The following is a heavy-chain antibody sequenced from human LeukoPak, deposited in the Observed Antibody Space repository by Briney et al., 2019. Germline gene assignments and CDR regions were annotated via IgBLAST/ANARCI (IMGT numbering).Heavy chain of an antibody. CDR1: GFTFSNYA. V-gene: IGHV3-23*01. J-gene: IGHJ3*02. CDR2: ISGSGGYT. Sequence: GGSLRLSCAASGFTFSNYAMSWVRQAPGKWLEWVSTISGSGGYTYFADSVKGRFTISRDNSKNALYLQMNSLRAEDTAVYYCAKDPKNSGCYVRGFDIWGQGTMVTASS. D-gene: IGHD1-26*01. CDR3: AKDPKNSGCYVRGFDI.